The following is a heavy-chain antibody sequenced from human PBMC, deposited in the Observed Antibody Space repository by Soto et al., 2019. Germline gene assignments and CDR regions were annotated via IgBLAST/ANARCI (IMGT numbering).Heavy chain of an antibody. Sequence: PSETLSLTCTVSGGSISSGDYYWSWIRQPPGKGLEWIGYIYYSGSTYYNPSLKSRVTIPVDTSKNQFSLKLSSVTAADTAVYYCARGYYDSSGYDYWGQGTLVTVSS. J-gene: IGHJ4*02. CDR3: ARGYYDSSGYDY. D-gene: IGHD3-22*01. V-gene: IGHV4-30-4*01. CDR2: IYYSGST. CDR1: GGSISSGDYY.